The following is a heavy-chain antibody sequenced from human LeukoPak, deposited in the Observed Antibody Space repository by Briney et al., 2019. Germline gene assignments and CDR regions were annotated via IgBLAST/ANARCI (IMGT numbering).Heavy chain of an antibody. Sequence: SETLSLTCTVSGGSINSYYWSWIRQPPGKGLEWIGYIYYSGSTNYNPSLKSRVTISVDTSKNQFSLKLSSVTAADTAVYYCARHSGDGYNRPFGYWGQGSLVTVSS. CDR2: IYYSGST. V-gene: IGHV4-59*08. CDR1: GGSINSYY. J-gene: IGHJ4*02. D-gene: IGHD5-24*01. CDR3: ARHSGDGYNRPFGY.